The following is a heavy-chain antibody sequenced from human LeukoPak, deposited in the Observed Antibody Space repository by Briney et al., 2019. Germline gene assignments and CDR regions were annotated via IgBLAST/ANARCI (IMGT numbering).Heavy chain of an antibody. J-gene: IGHJ4*02. Sequence: GGSLRLSSAASGFTFSSYSMNWVRQAPGKGLEWGSYISSSSSTIYYADSVKGRFTISRDNAKNSLYLQMNSLRDEDTAVYYCARFPHYYDSSGYSFWGQGTLVTVSS. D-gene: IGHD3-22*01. CDR1: GFTFSSYS. V-gene: IGHV3-48*02. CDR2: ISSSSSTI. CDR3: ARFPHYYDSSGYSF.